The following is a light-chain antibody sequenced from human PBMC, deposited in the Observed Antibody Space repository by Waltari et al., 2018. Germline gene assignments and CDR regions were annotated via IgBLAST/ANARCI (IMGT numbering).Light chain of an antibody. J-gene: IGKJ4*01. CDR1: QSILYSSNNKNY. V-gene: IGKV4-1*01. CDR2: WAS. Sequence: DIVMTQSPDSLAVSLGERATINCKSSQSILYSSNNKNYLAWYQQKPGQTPKLLFYWASTRESGVADRFSGSGSGTDFTLTISSLQAEDVAVYYCQQYYDLPLTFGGGTKVEIK. CDR3: QQYYDLPLT.